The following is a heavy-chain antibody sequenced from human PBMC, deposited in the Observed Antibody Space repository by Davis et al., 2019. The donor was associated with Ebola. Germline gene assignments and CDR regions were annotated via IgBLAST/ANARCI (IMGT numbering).Heavy chain of an antibody. CDR1: GYTFTNYF. CDR3: ARDACSGGTCYYFDY. J-gene: IGHJ4*02. D-gene: IGHD2-15*01. V-gene: IGHV1-2*06. CDR2: INPKSGAA. Sequence: ASVKVSCKPSGYTFTNYFLHWVRQAPGQGLEWMGRINPKSGAADYAQKFQGRVTMARDTSVTTMYMELSRLRSDDTAVYYCARDACSGGTCYYFDYWGQGTLVTVSS.